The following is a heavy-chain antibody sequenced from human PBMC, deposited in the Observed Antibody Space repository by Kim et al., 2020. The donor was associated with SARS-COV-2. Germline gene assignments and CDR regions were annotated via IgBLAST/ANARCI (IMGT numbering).Heavy chain of an antibody. CDR3: ARGSGYSYG. V-gene: IGHV1-3*01. Sequence: GNTKYSQKFQGRVTITRDTSASKAYMELSSLRSEDTAVYYCARGSGYSYGWGQGTLVTVSS. D-gene: IGHD5-18*01. J-gene: IGHJ4*02. CDR2: GNT.